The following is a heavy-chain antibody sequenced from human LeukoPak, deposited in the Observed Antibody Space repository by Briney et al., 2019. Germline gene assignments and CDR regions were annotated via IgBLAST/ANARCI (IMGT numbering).Heavy chain of an antibody. D-gene: IGHD3-10*01. V-gene: IGHV3-48*04. J-gene: IGHJ3*01. CDR1: GFTFSSYS. CDR3: AKSAVGGLRPHGSFGY. CDR2: ISSSSSTI. Sequence: GGSLRLSCAASGFTFSSYSMNWVRQAPGKGLEWVSYISSSSSTIYYTDSVKGRFTISRDNAKNSLYLQMNSLRAEDTAVYYCAKSAVGGLRPHGSFGYWGQGTMVTVSS.